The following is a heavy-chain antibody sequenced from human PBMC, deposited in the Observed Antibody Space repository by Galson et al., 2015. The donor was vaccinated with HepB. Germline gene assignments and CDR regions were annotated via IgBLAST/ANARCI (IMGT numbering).Heavy chain of an antibody. Sequence: SETLSLTCTVSGGSISSSSYYWGWIRQPPGKGLEWIGSIYYSGSTYSNPSLQSRVTISVDRSTNQFSLKLSSVTAADTAVYYCASLHRFLGYCTSTSCYPSFDSWGQGTLVTVSS. CDR1: GGSISSSSYY. J-gene: IGHJ4*02. CDR2: IYYSGST. V-gene: IGHV4-39*01. D-gene: IGHD2-2*01. CDR3: ASLHRFLGYCTSTSCYPSFDS.